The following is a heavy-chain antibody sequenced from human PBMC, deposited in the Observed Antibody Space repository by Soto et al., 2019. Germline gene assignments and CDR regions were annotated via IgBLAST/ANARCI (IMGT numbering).Heavy chain of an antibody. CDR2: IQYSGTT. D-gene: IGHD3-22*01. CDR1: GGSITSGGYY. V-gene: IGHV4-31*03. J-gene: IGHJ4*02. Sequence: TSETLSLTCTVSGGSITSGGYYWTWIRQHPGKGLEWIGYIQYSGTTYYNPSLKSRVTISVDTSKNQFSLKLRSVTAADTAVYYCARGQPQYYYDSSGSGPIDFWGQGTLVTVSS. CDR3: ARGQPQYYYDSSGSGPIDF.